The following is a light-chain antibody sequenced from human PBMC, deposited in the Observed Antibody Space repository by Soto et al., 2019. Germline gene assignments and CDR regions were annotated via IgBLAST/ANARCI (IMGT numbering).Light chain of an antibody. CDR1: QSISSW. J-gene: IGKJ1*01. CDR2: DAS. V-gene: IGKV1-5*01. Sequence: DIQMTQSPSTLSASVGYRVTITCRASQSISSWFAWYQQKPGKAPKLLIYDASSLESGVPSRFSGSGSGTEFTLTISSLQPDDFAAYYCKQYNSYSCTFGQGTKVEIK. CDR3: KQYNSYSCT.